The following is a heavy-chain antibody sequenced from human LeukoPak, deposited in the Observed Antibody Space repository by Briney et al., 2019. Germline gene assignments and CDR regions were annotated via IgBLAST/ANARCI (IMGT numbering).Heavy chain of an antibody. V-gene: IGHV3-21*01. Sequence: GGSLRLSRAASGFTFSSYSMNWVRQAPGKGLEWVSSISSSSSYIYYADSVKGRFTISRDNAKNSLYLQMNSLRAEDTAVYYCARATCSSTSCPYYYYMDVWGKGTTVTVSS. CDR3: ARATCSSTSCPYYYYMDV. J-gene: IGHJ6*03. CDR1: GFTFSSYS. CDR2: ISSSSSYI. D-gene: IGHD2-2*01.